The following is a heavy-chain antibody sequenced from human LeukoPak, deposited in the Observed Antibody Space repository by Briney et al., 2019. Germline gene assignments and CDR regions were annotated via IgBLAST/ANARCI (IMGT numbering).Heavy chain of an antibody. CDR1: GGSISSYY. V-gene: IGHV4-59*01. Sequence: SETLSLTCTVSGGSISSYYWSWIRQPPGKGLEWIGYIYYSGSTNYNPSLKSRVTISVDTSKNQFSLKLSSVTAADTAVYYCARDLPPTNIVGATKGAFDIWGQGTMVTVSS. CDR3: ARDLPPTNIVGATKGAFDI. CDR2: IYYSGST. D-gene: IGHD1-26*01. J-gene: IGHJ3*02.